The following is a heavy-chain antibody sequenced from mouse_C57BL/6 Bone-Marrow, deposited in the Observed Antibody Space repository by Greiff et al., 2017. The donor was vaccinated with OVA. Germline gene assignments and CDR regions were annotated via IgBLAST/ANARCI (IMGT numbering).Heavy chain of an antibody. V-gene: IGHV1-54*01. CDR1: GYAFTNYL. Sequence: QVQLQQSGAELVRPGTSVKVSCKASGYAFTNYLIEWVKQRPGQGLEWIGVINPGRGGTNYNEKFKGKATLTADKSSSTAYMQLSSLTSEDAAVYFCARWKGLLRDFDVWGTGTTVTVSS. CDR2: INPGRGGT. J-gene: IGHJ1*03. D-gene: IGHD1-1*01. CDR3: ARWKGLLRDFDV.